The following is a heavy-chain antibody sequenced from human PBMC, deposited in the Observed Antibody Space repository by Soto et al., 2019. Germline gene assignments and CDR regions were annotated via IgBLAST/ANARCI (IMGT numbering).Heavy chain of an antibody. V-gene: IGHV3-48*03. Sequence: LGGSLRLSCEGSGFTFSGYEMNWVRQAPGKGLEWISYISSSSGTRYFADSVKGRFTISRDNAKNSLYLQMNSLRVEDTAVYYCARARNWNLDYWGQGTLVTVSS. CDR2: ISSSSGTR. J-gene: IGHJ4*02. CDR3: ARARNWNLDY. D-gene: IGHD1-1*01. CDR1: GFTFSGYE.